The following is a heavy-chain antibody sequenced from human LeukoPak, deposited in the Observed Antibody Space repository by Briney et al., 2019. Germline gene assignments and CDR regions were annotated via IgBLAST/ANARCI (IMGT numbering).Heavy chain of an antibody. Sequence: GGSLRLSCAASGFTFSNSAMSWVRQAPGKGLEWVSTLSGSGITTYYADSVKGRFTISRDNSKNTLYLQMNSLGAEDTAVYYCAKRRWFGELFLPPFDYWGQGTLVTVSS. CDR1: GFTFSNSA. D-gene: IGHD3-10*01. J-gene: IGHJ4*02. CDR2: LSGSGITT. V-gene: IGHV3-23*01. CDR3: AKRRWFGELFLPPFDY.